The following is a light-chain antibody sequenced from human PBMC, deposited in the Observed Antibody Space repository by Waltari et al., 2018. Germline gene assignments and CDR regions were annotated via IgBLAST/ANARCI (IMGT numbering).Light chain of an antibody. CDR1: QSLLHSNGYNY. CDR3: MQALQTPYT. Sequence: DMVMTQSQLSLPVPPGEPASISCSSSQSLLHSNGYNYLDWYLQKPGQSPQLLIYLGSNRASGVPDRFSGSGSGTDFTLKISRVEAEDVGVYYCMQALQTPYTFGQGTKLEIK. V-gene: IGKV2-28*01. CDR2: LGS. J-gene: IGKJ2*01.